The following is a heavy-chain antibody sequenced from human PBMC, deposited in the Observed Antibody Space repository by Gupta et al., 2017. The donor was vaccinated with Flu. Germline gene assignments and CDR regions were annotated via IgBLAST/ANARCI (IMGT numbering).Heavy chain of an antibody. J-gene: IGHJ5*02. CDR1: GYSFTSYW. CDR2: IYPGDSDT. CDR3: ARLWSRERYSSSSGWFDP. V-gene: IGHV5-51*03. Sequence: EVQLAQSGAEVKKPGESLKISCKGSGYSFTSYWIGWVRQMPGKGLEWMGIIYPGDSDTRYSPSFQGQVTISADKSISTAYLQWSSLKASDTAMYYCARLWSRERYSSSSGWFDPWGQGTLVTVSS. D-gene: IGHD6-6*01.